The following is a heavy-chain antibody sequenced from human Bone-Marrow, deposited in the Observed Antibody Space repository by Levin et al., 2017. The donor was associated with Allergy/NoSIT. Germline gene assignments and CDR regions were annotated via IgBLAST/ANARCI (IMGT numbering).Heavy chain of an antibody. CDR1: GGSVTSGGDS. J-gene: IGHJ6*02. CDR2: IYQSGNS. Sequence: LRLSCAVSGGSVTSGGDSWSWIRQSPGEGLELIGYIYQSGNSYYNPSLRSRVTISVDSSKNQFSLKLNSVTAADTAVYYCARIDIYYYYGMDVWGQGTTVTVSS. D-gene: IGHD3-9*01. V-gene: IGHV4-30-2*06. CDR3: ARIDIYYYYGMDV.